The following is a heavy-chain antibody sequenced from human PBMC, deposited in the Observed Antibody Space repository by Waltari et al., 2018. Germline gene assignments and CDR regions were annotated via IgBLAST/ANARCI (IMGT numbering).Heavy chain of an antibody. J-gene: IGHJ3*02. D-gene: IGHD2-2*01. CDR2: IYYSGTT. CDR3: ARGLGYCSSNRCFDAFDI. CDR1: GGSISSYY. Sequence: QVQLQESGPGLVKPSETLSLTCTVSGGSISSYYWAWIRQPPGKGLDWSGYIYYSGTTNYAPSLKSRVTISVDTSKNQFSLKLSSVTAADTAVYYCARGLGYCSSNRCFDAFDIWGQGTMVTVSS. V-gene: IGHV4-59*01.